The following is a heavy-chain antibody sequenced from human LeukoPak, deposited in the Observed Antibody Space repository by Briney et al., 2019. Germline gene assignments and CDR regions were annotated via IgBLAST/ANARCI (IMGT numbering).Heavy chain of an antibody. J-gene: IGHJ5*02. CDR3: AKDKMAYSSSSRWFDP. CDR1: GFTFDDYA. CDR2: ISWNSGSI. V-gene: IGHV3-9*01. Sequence: GGSLRLSCAASGFTFDDYAMPWVRQAPGKGLEWVSGISWNSGSIGYADSVKGRFTISRDNAKNSLYLQMNSLRAEDTALYYCAKDKMAYSSSSRWFDPWGQGTLVTVSS. D-gene: IGHD6-6*01.